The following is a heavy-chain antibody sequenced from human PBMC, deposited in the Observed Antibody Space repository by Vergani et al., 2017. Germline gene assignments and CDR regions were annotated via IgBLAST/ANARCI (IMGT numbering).Heavy chain of an antibody. CDR1: GFSFRSYG. V-gene: IGHV3-30*18. D-gene: IGHD3-9*01. J-gene: IGHJ3*02. Sequence: QVQLVESGGDVVQPGKSLRLSCAASGFSFRSYGMHWVRQAPGKGLEWVAVLSYEGSSDFYADSVKGRFTISRDNSNNTLYLQMNSLRPDDTAIYYCAKTGDDAGDYLGAFDIWGQGTMVTVSS. CDR3: AKTGDDAGDYLGAFDI. CDR2: LSYEGSSD.